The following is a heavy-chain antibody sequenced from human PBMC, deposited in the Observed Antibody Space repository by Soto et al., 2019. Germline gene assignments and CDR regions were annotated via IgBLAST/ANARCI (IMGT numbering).Heavy chain of an antibody. CDR2: IYHSGST. J-gene: IGHJ5*02. CDR1: GGSISSGGYS. D-gene: IGHD2-2*01. Sequence: SETLSLTCAVSGGSISSGGYSWSWIRQPPGKGLEWIGYIYHSGSTYYNPSLKSRVTKSVDRAKNQFSLKLSSVTAADTAVYYCARALCSSTSCYGPSNWFDPWGQGTLVTVSS. CDR3: ARALCSSTSCYGPSNWFDP. V-gene: IGHV4-30-2*01.